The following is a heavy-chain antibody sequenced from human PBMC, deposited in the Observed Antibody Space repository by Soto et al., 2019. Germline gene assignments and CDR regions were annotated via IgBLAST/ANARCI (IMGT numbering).Heavy chain of an antibody. J-gene: IGHJ4*02. Sequence: GGSLRLSCXASGFTFSSYAMHWVRQAPGKGLEWVAVISYDGSNKYYADSVKGRFTISRDNSKNALYLQMNSLRAEDTAVYYCARDPRFDFPAPRDGSFDYWGQGTLVTVSS. CDR1: GFTFSSYA. CDR3: ARDPRFDFPAPRDGSFDY. V-gene: IGHV3-30-3*01. D-gene: IGHD3-3*01. CDR2: ISYDGSNK.